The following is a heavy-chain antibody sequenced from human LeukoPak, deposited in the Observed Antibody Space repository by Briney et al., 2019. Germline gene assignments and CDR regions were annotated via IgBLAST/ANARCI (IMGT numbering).Heavy chain of an antibody. V-gene: IGHV4-34*01. D-gene: IGHD6-19*01. CDR1: GFTFSSYS. CDR3: ARVHRAVAGT. CDR2: INHSGST. Sequence: GSLRLSCAASGFTFSSYSMNWVRQPPGKGLEWIGEINHSGSTNYNPSLKSRVTISVDTSKNQFSLKLSSVTAADTAVYYCARVHRAVAGTWGQGTLVTVSS. J-gene: IGHJ5*02.